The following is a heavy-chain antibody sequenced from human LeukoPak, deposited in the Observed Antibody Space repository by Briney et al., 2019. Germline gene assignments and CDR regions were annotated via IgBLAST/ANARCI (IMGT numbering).Heavy chain of an antibody. Sequence: SVKVSCKASGGTFSSYTISWVRQAPGQRLEWMGRIIPILGIANYAQKCQGRVTITADKSTSTAYKELSSLRSEDTAVYYCASDAFDIWGQGTMVTVSS. V-gene: IGHV1-69*02. CDR1: GGTFSSYT. J-gene: IGHJ3*02. CDR3: ASDAFDI. CDR2: IIPILGIA.